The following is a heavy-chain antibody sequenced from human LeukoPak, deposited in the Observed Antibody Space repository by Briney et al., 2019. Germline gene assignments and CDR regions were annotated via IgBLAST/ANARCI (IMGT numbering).Heavy chain of an antibody. D-gene: IGHD3-22*01. Sequence: GGSLRLSCAASGFTFSSYSMNWVRQAPGKGLEWVSSISSSSSYIYYADSVKGRFTISRDNAKNSLYLPMNSLRAEDTAVYYCARGGYYDSSGYSGDYWGQGTLVTVSP. J-gene: IGHJ4*02. CDR1: GFTFSSYS. CDR2: ISSSSSYI. V-gene: IGHV3-21*01. CDR3: ARGGYYDSSGYSGDY.